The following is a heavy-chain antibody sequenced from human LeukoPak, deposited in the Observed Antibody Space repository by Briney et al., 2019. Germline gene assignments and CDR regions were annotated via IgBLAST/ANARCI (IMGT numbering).Heavy chain of an antibody. CDR1: GGTFSSYA. CDR3: AKDEKGYYHDTSGYPDAFDI. V-gene: IGHV1-69*13. D-gene: IGHD3-22*01. CDR2: IIPIFGTA. J-gene: IGHJ3*02. Sequence: ASVKVSCKASGGTFSSYAISWVRQAPGQGLEWMGGIIPIFGTANYAQKFQGRVTITADESTSTAYMELSSLRSEDTAVYYCAKDEKGYYHDTSGYPDAFDIWGQGTMVTVSS.